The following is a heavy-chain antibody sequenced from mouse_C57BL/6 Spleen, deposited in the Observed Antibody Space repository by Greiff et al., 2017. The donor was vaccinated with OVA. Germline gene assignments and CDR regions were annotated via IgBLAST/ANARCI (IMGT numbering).Heavy chain of an antibody. CDR1: GYTFTSYW. D-gene: IGHD1-1*01. V-gene: IGHV1-64*01. CDR3: ARYITAVDYAMDY. J-gene: IGHJ4*01. CDR2: IHPNSGST. Sequence: VQLQQPGAELVKPGASVKLSCKASGYTFTSYWLHWVKQRPGQGLEWIGMIHPNSGSTNYNEKFKSKATLTVDKSSSTAYMQLSSLTSEDSAVYYCARYITAVDYAMDYWGQGTSVTVSS.